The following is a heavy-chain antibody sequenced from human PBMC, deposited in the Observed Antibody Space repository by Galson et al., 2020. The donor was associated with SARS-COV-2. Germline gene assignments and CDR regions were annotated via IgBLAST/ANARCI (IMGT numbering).Heavy chain of an antibody. V-gene: IGHV3-21*01. J-gene: IGHJ4*02. CDR3: ARDPKYCDGTNCGGH. D-gene: IGHD2-2*01. CDR2: ISSGSSYI. CDR1: GFTFSSYN. Sequence: SLSCAASGFTFSSYNMNCVRQAPGKGLEWVSYISSGSSYIYYADSVKGRFTISRDNAKNSLYLQMTSLRAEDTAIYYCARDPKYCDGTNCGGHWGQGTLVTVSS.